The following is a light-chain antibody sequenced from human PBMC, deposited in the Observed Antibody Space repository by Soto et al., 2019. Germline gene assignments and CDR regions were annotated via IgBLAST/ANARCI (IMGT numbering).Light chain of an antibody. CDR2: AAS. CDR1: QSVVHNDGRTW. V-gene: IGKV2-29*01. Sequence: DIVMTQSPLSLSVSPGRRASISCRSSQSVVHNDGRTWLDWYLQKPGQPPQLLIYAASSWATGVPERFSGSGSGTDFSLTISRLQAEDFAVYYCQQYGSNPRTFGQGTKVDIK. CDR3: QQYGSNPRT. J-gene: IGKJ1*01.